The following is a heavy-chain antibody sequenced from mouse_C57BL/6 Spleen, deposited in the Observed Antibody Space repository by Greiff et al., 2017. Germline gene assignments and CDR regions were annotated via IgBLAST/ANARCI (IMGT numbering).Heavy chain of an antibody. CDR2: IDPSDSYT. CDR3: ARWAYFDV. CDR1: GYTFTSYW. J-gene: IGHJ1*03. Sequence: QVQLQQPGAELVMPGASVKLSCKASGYTFTSYWMHWVKQRPGQGLEWIGEIDPSDSYTNYNQKFKGKSTLTVDKSSSTAYMQLSSLTSEDSAVYYCARWAYFDVWGTGTTVTVSS. V-gene: IGHV1-69*01.